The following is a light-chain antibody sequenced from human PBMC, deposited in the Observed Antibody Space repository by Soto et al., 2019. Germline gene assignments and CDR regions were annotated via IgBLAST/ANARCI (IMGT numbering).Light chain of an antibody. V-gene: IGKV3-15*01. CDR2: GAS. J-gene: IGKJ4*01. Sequence: EVVMTQSPATLSVSPGERVTLSCRSSQSVADNLAWFQQKPGQGPRLLIYGASTRATGIPARFSGSGSETDFTLTVSSLRSEDFAVYYCQQYYNWPPLTFGGGTKVDIK. CDR1: QSVADN. CDR3: QQYYNWPPLT.